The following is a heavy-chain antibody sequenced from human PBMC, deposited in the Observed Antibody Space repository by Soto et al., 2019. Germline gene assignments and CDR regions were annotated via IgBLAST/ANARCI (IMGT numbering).Heavy chain of an antibody. CDR2: IIPIFGTA. CDR1: GGTFSSYA. J-gene: IGHJ4*02. CDR3: ARDSRGGAAAGTGEDY. Sequence: ASVKVSCKASGGTFSSYAISWVRQAPGQGLEWMGGIIPIFGTANYAQKFQGRVTITADESTSTAYMELSSLRSEDTAVYYCARDSRGGAAAGTGEDYWGQGTLVTVSS. V-gene: IGHV1-69*13. D-gene: IGHD6-13*01.